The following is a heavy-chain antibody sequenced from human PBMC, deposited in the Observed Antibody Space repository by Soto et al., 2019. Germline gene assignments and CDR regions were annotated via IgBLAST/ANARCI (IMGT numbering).Heavy chain of an antibody. CDR1: GYSFTSYW. CDR3: ARQYDFWSGYYRAFDY. D-gene: IGHD3-3*01. CDR2: IYPGDSDT. V-gene: IGHV5-51*01. J-gene: IGHJ4*02. Sequence: GESLKISCKGSGYSFTSYWIGWVRQMPGKGLEWMGIIYPGDSDTRYSPSFQGQVTISADKSISTAYLQWSSLKASDTAMYYCARQYDFWSGYYRAFDYWGQGTLVTVSS.